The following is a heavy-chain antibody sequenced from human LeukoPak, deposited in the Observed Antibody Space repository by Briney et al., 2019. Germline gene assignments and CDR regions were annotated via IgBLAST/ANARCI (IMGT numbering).Heavy chain of an antibody. CDR3: ATERGPLWFGELSGSRRFDY. Sequence: GASVKVSCKASGYTFTGYYMHWVRQAPGQGLEWMGWINPNSGGTNYAQKFQGRVTMTRDTSISTAYMELSRLRSDDTAVYYCATERGPLWFGELSGSRRFDYWGQGTLVTVSS. CDR2: INPNSGGT. J-gene: IGHJ4*02. V-gene: IGHV1-2*02. D-gene: IGHD3-10*01. CDR1: GYTFTGYY.